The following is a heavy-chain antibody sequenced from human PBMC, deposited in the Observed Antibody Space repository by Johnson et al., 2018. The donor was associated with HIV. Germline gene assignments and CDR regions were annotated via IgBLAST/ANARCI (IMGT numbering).Heavy chain of an antibody. V-gene: IGHV3-48*04. CDR2: ISSSRRTI. CDR3: AREEGTVILTRGDAFDI. J-gene: IGHJ3*02. CDR1: GFTFSSYG. Sequence: VQLVESGGGVVQPGRSLRLSCAASGFTFSSYGMHWVRQAPGKGLEWVSYISSSRRTISYADFVTGRFTMSRDNARKALYLQMNSLRAEDTAVYFCAREEGTVILTRGDAFDIWGQGTMVTVSS. D-gene: IGHD3-9*01.